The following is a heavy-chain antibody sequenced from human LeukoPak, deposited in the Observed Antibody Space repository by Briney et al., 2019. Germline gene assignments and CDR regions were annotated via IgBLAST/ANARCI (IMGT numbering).Heavy chain of an antibody. J-gene: IGHJ5*02. CDR2: INHSGST. Sequence: SKTLSLTCAVYGGSFSGYYWSWIRQPPGKGLEWIGEINHSGSTNYNPSLKSRVTISVDTSKNQFSLKLSSVTAADTAVYYCARSDPTYMTTVTNHWFDPWGQGTLVTVSS. D-gene: IGHD4-17*01. V-gene: IGHV4-34*01. CDR3: ARSDPTYMTTVTNHWFDP. CDR1: GGSFSGYY.